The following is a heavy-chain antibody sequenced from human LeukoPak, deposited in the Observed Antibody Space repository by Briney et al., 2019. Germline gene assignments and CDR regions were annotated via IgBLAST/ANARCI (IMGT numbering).Heavy chain of an antibody. V-gene: IGHV4-39*01. Sequence: SETLSLTCTVSGGSISGSSYYWGWIRQPPGKGLEWIGSIYYSGSTYYNPSLKSRVTLSVDTSKNQFSLKLSSVTAADTAVYYCARGLHPRTKLRYFDWPVDYWGQGTLVTVSS. CDR2: IYYSGST. CDR1: GGSISGSSYY. D-gene: IGHD3-9*01. J-gene: IGHJ4*02. CDR3: ARGLHPRTKLRYFDWPVDY.